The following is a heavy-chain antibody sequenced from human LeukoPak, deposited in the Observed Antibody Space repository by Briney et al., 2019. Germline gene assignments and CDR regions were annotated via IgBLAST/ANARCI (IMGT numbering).Heavy chain of an antibody. D-gene: IGHD6-13*01. V-gene: IGHV3-30-3*01. CDR1: GFTFSSYA. Sequence: GGSLRLSCAASGFTFSSYAMHWVRQAPGKGLEWVAVISYDGSNKYYADSVKGRFTISRDNPKNTLYLQMNSLRAEDTAVYYCVKLSGSSWVYYYYGTDVWGQGTTVTVSS. J-gene: IGHJ6*02. CDR2: ISYDGSNK. CDR3: VKLSGSSWVYYYYGTDV.